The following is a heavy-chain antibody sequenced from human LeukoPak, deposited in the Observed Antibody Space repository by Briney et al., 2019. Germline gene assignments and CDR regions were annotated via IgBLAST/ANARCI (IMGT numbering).Heavy chain of an antibody. Sequence: SETLSLTCAVYGGSFSGCYWSWLRQPPGKGLEWIGEINHSGSTNYNPSLKSRVTISVDTSKNQFSLKLSSVTAADTAVYYCARMTTPPKEPVRDYWGQGTLVTVSS. CDR1: GGSFSGCY. CDR3: ARMTTPPKEPVRDY. CDR2: INHSGST. D-gene: IGHD4-17*01. J-gene: IGHJ4*02. V-gene: IGHV4-34*01.